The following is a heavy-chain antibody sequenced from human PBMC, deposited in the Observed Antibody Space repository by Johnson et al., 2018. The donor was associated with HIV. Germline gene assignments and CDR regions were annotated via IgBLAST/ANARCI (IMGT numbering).Heavy chain of an antibody. V-gene: IGHV3-30*04. D-gene: IGHD1-26*01. J-gene: IGHJ3*02. CDR3: ARDWSWRGSLKGGGAFDI. Sequence: QVQLVESGGGVVQPGRSLRLSCAASGFTFTSYAMHWVRQAPGKGLEWVAVVSYDGSTKYYADSVKGRFTISRDNSENTLYLQMNSLRAEDTAVVFCARDWSWRGSLKGGGAFDIWGQGTLVTVSA. CDR2: VSYDGSTK. CDR1: GFTFTSYA.